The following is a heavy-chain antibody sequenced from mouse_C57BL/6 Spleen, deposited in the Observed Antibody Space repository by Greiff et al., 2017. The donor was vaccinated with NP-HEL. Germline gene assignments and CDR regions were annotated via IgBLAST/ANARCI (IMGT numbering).Heavy chain of an antibody. V-gene: IGHV1-53*01. CDR2: INPSNGGT. J-gene: IGHJ2*01. CDR3: ARLDYYGSSYDY. CDR1: GYTFTSYW. Sequence: QVHVKQSGTELVKPGASVKLSCKASGYTFTSYWMHWVKQRPGQGLEWIGNINPSNGGTNYNEKFKSKATLTVDKSSSTAYMQLSSLTSEDSAVYYCARLDYYGSSYDYWGQGTTLTVSS. D-gene: IGHD1-1*01.